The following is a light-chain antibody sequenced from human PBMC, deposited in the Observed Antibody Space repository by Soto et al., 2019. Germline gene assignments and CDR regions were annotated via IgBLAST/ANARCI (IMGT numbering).Light chain of an antibody. J-gene: IGKJ2*01. Sequence: EIVLTQSPGTLSLSPGERATLSCRASQSVTSSYLAWYQQKPGQAPRLLIYGVSSRATGIPDRFSGSGSGTDFTLTISRLEPEDFATYYCQQYNSYLYTFGQGTKLEIK. CDR3: QQYNSYLYT. V-gene: IGKV3-20*01. CDR1: QSVTSSY. CDR2: GVS.